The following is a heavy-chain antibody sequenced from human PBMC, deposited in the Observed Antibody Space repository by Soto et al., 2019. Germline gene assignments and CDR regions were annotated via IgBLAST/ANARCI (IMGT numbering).Heavy chain of an antibody. CDR3: ARGEFGSEYYFDY. CDR2: IYHSGST. J-gene: IGHJ4*02. Sequence: SETLSLTCTVSGGSISSYYWSWIRQPPGKGLEWIGYIYHSGSTYYNPSLKSRVTISVDRSKNQFSLKLSSVTAADTAVYYCARGEFGSEYYFDYWGQGTLVTVSS. V-gene: IGHV4-59*12. CDR1: GGSISSYY. D-gene: IGHD2-15*01.